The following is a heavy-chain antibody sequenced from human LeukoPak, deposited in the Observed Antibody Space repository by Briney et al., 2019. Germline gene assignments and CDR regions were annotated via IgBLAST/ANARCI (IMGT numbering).Heavy chain of an antibody. CDR2: FSHSGTT. D-gene: IGHD3-22*01. V-gene: IGHV4-59*08. CDR1: GYSMRSYY. Sequence: SETVSLTCNVSGYSMRSYYWSWLRQPPGKGLEWIAYFSHSGTTNYNPSLRSRVIISVDTSNHQFSLTLRSVTAAHTAVYYCARHLDYDSGGYFYPYFDDWGQGTLVTVSS. J-gene: IGHJ4*02. CDR3: ARHLDYDSGGYFYPYFDD.